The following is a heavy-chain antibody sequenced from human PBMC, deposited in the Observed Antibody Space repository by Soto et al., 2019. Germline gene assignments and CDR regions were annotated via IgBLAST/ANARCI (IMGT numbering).Heavy chain of an antibody. D-gene: IGHD3-3*01. V-gene: IGHV3-15*07. CDR1: GFTFSNAW. CDR3: TTGTRITIFGVVTRPDGMDV. Sequence: GGSLRLSCAASGFTFSNAWMNWVRQAPGKGLEWVGRIKSKTDGGTTDYAAPVKGRFTISRDDSKNTLYLQMNSLKTEDTAVYYCTTGTRITIFGVVTRPDGMDVWGQGATVTVSS. CDR2: IKSKTDGGTT. J-gene: IGHJ6*02.